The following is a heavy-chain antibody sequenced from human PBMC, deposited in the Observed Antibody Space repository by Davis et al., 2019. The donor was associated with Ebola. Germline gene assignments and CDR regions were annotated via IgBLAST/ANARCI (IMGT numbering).Heavy chain of an antibody. D-gene: IGHD5-12*01. Sequence: GESLKISCAASGFTFSSYAMSWVRQAPGKGLEWVSAISGSGGSTYYADSVKGRFTISRDNSKNTLYLQLNSLRVEDTAVFYCAKSYGGNGNNWFDSWGQGTLVTVSS. V-gene: IGHV3-23*01. CDR2: ISGSGGST. CDR3: AKSYGGNGNNWFDS. J-gene: IGHJ5*01. CDR1: GFTFSSYA.